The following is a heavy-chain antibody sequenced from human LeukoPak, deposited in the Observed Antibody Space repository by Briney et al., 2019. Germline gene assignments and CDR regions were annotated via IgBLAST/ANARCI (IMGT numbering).Heavy chain of an antibody. Sequence: ASVKVSCKASGYTFSGTGWYLYWLRQAPGQGLECMGWIYPNNGATAYAQKFQGRVAMTRDTSITTVYMELSRLRPDDTAVCYCARDGPAQMVDFDYWGQGTLVTVSS. J-gene: IGHJ4*02. D-gene: IGHD3-10*01. CDR1: GYTFSGTGWY. CDR3: ARDGPAQMVDFDY. V-gene: IGHV1-2*02. CDR2: IYPNNGAT.